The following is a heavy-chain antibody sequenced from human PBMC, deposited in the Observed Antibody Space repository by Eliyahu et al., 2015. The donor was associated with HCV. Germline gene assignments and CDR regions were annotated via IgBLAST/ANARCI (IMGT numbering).Heavy chain of an antibody. Sequence: EVHLVESGGGLVKPGGSLRLSCAASGFTFSNYNLHWVRQAPGKGLEWVAFIISGNYVYYGDSVKGRFTISRDNAKNSLFLHMSSLSAEDTAVYYCARDLGNCGGGICHYVMDVWGQGTTVTVSS. V-gene: IGHV3-21*01. CDR3: ARDLGNCGGGICHYVMDV. CDR2: IISGNYV. D-gene: IGHD2-21*01. CDR1: GFTFSNYN. J-gene: IGHJ6*02.